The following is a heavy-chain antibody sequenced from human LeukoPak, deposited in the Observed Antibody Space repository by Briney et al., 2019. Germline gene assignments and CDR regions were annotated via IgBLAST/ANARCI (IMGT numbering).Heavy chain of an antibody. CDR2: IWYDGSNK. V-gene: IGHV3-33*01. J-gene: IGHJ4*02. CDR1: GFTFSSYG. D-gene: IGHD2-2*01. CDR3: ARDKRRGTSCPDY. Sequence: PGGSLRLSCAASGFTFSSYGMHWVRQAPGKGLEWVAVIWYDGSNKYCADSVKGRFTISRDNSKNTLYLQMNSLRAEDTAVYYCARDKRRGTSCPDYWGQGTLVTVSS.